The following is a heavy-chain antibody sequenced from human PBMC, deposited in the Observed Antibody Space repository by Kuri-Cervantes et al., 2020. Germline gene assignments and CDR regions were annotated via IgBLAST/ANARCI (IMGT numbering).Heavy chain of an antibody. V-gene: IGHV7-4-1*01. J-gene: IGHJ3*02. CDR1: GYTFTSYD. Sequence: ASVKVSCKASGYTFTSYDINWVRQATGQGLEWMGWINTNTGNPTYAQGFTGRFVFSLDTSVSTAYLQICSLKAEDTAVYYCARDTGLGYSSSWVDAFDIWGQGTMVTVSS. D-gene: IGHD6-13*01. CDR3: ARDTGLGYSSSWVDAFDI. CDR2: INTNTGNP.